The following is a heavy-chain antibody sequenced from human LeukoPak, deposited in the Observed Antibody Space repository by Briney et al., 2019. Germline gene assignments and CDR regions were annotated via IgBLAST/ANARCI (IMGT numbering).Heavy chain of an antibody. J-gene: IGHJ6*03. CDR2: IIPMFGKP. CDR1: GGTFNKNA. CDR3: ATLDHSLTLFYMDV. V-gene: IGHV1-69*13. Sequence: ASVKVSCKASGGTFNKNAISWVRQAPGQGLEWMGGIIPMFGKPNYAPAFQGRLAITADEATRTTYMELTNLISEDTAIYYCATLDHSLTLFYMDVWGNGTTVIVSS. D-gene: IGHD3-9*01.